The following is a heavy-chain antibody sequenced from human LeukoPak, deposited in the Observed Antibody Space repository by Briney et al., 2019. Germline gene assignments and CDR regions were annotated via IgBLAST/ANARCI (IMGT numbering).Heavy chain of an antibody. D-gene: IGHD3-16*01. CDR1: GYTFTDSY. Sequence: GASVKVSCKASGYTFTDSYMHWVRQAPGQGLEWMGWINPNTGGTNYEQKFQGRVTMTRDTSVSTVYMDLNGLRSDDTAVYYCAIPGGDIKILVGAGGYYDLWGRGTLVTVSS. V-gene: IGHV1-2*02. J-gene: IGHJ2*01. CDR3: AIPGGDIKILVGAGGYYDL. CDR2: INPNTGGT.